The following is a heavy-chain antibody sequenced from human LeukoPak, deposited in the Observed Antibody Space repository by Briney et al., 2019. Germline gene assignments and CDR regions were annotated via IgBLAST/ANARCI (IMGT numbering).Heavy chain of an antibody. J-gene: IGHJ4*02. D-gene: IGHD3-22*01. CDR3: ARVYSSLWAPSFDY. CDR2: IKQDGSEK. Sequence: PGGSLRLSCAASGLTFSNYWMNWVRQAPGKGLEWVANIKQDGSEKYYVDSVKGRFTISRDNAKNSLFLQMNSLRAEDTAVYYCARVYSSLWAPSFDYWGQGALVTVSS. CDR1: GLTFSNYW. V-gene: IGHV3-7*05.